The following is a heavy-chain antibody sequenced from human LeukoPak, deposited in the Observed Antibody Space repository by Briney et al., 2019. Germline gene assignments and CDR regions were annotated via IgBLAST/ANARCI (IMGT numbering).Heavy chain of an antibody. J-gene: IGHJ4*02. CDR2: IKQDGSEK. CDR3: ARLSSSGSLLRTYIDY. CDR1: GFTFSSYW. D-gene: IGHD6-6*01. V-gene: IGHV3-7*01. Sequence: GGFLRLSCAASGFTFSSYWMSWVRQAPGKGLEWVANIKQDGSEKYYVDSVKGRFTISRDNAKNSLYLQMNSLRAEDTAVYYCARLSSSGSLLRTYIDYWGQGTLVTVSS.